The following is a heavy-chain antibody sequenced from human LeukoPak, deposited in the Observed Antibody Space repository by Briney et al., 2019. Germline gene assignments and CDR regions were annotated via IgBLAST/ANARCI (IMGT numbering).Heavy chain of an antibody. J-gene: IGHJ4*02. CDR2: IYRFGTT. CDR3: AGYGNNSF. Sequence: GGSLRLSCAASGFTFSTYAMAWVRQAPGNGLECVANIYRFGTTYYADSVRGRVSISRDSAKNTVYLHMNGLRVEDTAVYYCAGYGNNSFWGQGTLVTVSS. D-gene: IGHD4-23*01. V-gene: IGHV3-66*01. CDR1: GFTFSTYA.